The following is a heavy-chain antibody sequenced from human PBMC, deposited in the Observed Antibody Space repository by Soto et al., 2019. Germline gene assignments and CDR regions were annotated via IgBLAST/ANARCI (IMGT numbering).Heavy chain of an antibody. CDR1: GGSISSGGYY. V-gene: IGHV4-31*03. CDR2: IYYSGST. D-gene: IGHD2-2*01. J-gene: IGHJ4*02. CDR3: ARGIVVVPAATLYYFDY. Sequence: QVKLQESGPGLVKPSQTLSLTCTVSGGSISSGGYYWSWIRQHPGKGLEWIGYIYYSGSTYYNPSLKSRVTISVDTSKNQFSLKLSSVTAADTAVYYCARGIVVVPAATLYYFDYWGQGTLVTVSS.